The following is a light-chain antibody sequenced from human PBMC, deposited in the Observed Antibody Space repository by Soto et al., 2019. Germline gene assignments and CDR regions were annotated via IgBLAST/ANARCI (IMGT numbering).Light chain of an antibody. CDR2: DAS. J-gene: IGKJ5*01. CDR1: QCVSSY. CDR3: QKRSNWPPPIT. V-gene: IGKV3-11*01. Sequence: EIVLTQSPATLSLSPGERATLSCRASQCVSSYLAWYQQKPGQAPRLLIYDASNRATGIPARFSGSGSGTDFTLTISSLEPEDFAVYYCQKRSNWPPPITFGQGTRLEIK.